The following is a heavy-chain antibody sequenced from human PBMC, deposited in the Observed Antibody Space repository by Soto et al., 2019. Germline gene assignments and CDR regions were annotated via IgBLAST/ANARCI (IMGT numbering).Heavy chain of an antibody. V-gene: IGHV4-31*03. CDR2: IHNSGTT. Sequence: PXETLSLTCSVAGYSIRNGVFYWSWIRQLPGRGLEWIGYIHNSGTTYFNPSLKSRIDMSVDTFKNHFSLKLSSVTAADTAVYYCAKESRSGYSYGPFDYWGQGTLVTVSS. CDR1: GYSIRNGVFY. CDR3: AKESRSGYSYGPFDY. D-gene: IGHD5-18*01. J-gene: IGHJ4*02.